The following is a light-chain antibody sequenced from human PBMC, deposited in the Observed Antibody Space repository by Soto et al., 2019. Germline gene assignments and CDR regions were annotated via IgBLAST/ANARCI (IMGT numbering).Light chain of an antibody. J-gene: IGLJ2*01. V-gene: IGLV1-40*01. CDR1: SSNIGAGYD. CDR3: QSSDSTLRGV. Sequence: QAVVTQPPSVSGAPGQRVTISCTGSSSNIGAGYDVHWYQQLPGTAPKLLIYGNSNRPSGVPDRFSASKSGTSASLAITGLQAEDEADSYCQSSDSTLRGVFGGGTKVTVL. CDR2: GNS.